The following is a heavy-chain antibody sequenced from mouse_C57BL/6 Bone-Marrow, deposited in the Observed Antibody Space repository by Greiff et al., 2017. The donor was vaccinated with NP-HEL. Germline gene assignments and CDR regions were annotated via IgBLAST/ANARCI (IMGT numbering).Heavy chain of an antibody. Sequence: QVQLQQPGAELVKPGASVKLSCKASGYTFTNYWMHWVKQRPGRGLEWIGRIDPNSGGTKYNEKFKSKATLTVDKPSSTAYMQLSSLTSEDSAVYYCARRGYGNYLFAYWGQGTLVTVSA. CDR1: GYTFTNYW. CDR3: ARRGYGNYLFAY. D-gene: IGHD2-10*02. CDR2: IDPNSGGT. V-gene: IGHV1-72*01. J-gene: IGHJ3*01.